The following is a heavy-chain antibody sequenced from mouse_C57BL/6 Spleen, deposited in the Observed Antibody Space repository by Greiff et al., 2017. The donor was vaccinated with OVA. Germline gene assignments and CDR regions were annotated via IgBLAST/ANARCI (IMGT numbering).Heavy chain of an antibody. J-gene: IGHJ4*01. Sequence: VQLQQSGAELAKPGASVKLSCKASGYTFTSYWMHWVKQRPGQGVEWIGYINPSSGYTKYNQKFKDKATLTADKSSSTAYMQLSSLTYEDSAVYYSAFYYSYDGYAMDYWGQGTSVTVSS. CDR1: GYTFTSYW. CDR3: AFYYSYDGYAMDY. CDR2: INPSSGYT. D-gene: IGHD2-12*01. V-gene: IGHV1-7*01.